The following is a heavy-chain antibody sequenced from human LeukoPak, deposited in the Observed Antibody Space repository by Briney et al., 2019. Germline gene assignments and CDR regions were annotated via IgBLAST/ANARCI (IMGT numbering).Heavy chain of an antibody. D-gene: IGHD2-15*01. CDR1: GGTFSSYA. Sequence: SVKVSCKASGGTFSSYAISWVRQAPGQGLEWMGGIIPIFGTANYVQKFQGRVTITTDESTSTAYTELTSLRSEDTAVYYCARGRDCSGGSCYHALLDYWGQGTLVTVSS. CDR3: ARGRDCSGGSCYHALLDY. V-gene: IGHV1-69*05. CDR2: IIPIFGTA. J-gene: IGHJ4*02.